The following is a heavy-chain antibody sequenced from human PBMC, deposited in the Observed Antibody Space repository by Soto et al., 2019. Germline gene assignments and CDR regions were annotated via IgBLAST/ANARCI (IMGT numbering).Heavy chain of an antibody. CDR3: ARGDIAAAGTSYNWFDP. Sequence: GASVKVSCKASGGTFSSYAISWVRQAPGQGLEWMGGIIPIFGTANYAQKFQGRVTITADESTSTAYMELSSLRSEDTAVYYCARGDIAAAGTSYNWFDPWGQGTLVTVSS. J-gene: IGHJ5*02. V-gene: IGHV1-69*13. CDR2: IIPIFGTA. D-gene: IGHD6-13*01. CDR1: GGTFSSYA.